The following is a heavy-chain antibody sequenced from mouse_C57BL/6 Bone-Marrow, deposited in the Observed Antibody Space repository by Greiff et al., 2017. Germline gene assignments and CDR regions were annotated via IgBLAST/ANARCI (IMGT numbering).Heavy chain of an antibody. CDR1: GYSITSGYY. J-gene: IGHJ4*01. V-gene: IGHV3-6*01. CDR3: ARDKDLVLRSVLYARDY. CDR2: ISYDGSN. Sequence: ESGPGLVKPSQSLSLTCSVTGYSITSGYYWNWIRQFPGNKLEWMGYISYDGSNNYNPSLKNRISITRDTSKNQFFLKLNSVTTEDTATYYCARDKDLVLRSVLYARDYWGQGTSVTVSS. D-gene: IGHD1-1*01.